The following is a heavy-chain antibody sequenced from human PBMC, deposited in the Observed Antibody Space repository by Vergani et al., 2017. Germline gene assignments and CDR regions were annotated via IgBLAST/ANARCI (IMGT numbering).Heavy chain of an antibody. D-gene: IGHD1-26*01. CDR1: GFTISTYD. Sequence: EVQLLESGGSLKQPGGSVRLSCAASGFTISTYDMHWVRQTPGKGLEWVSALTGGCGSTYYADSFKGRFIIYSDNSRDTLYLQMNSLRPDDTATYYCVKGSGTYENSFDSWGERTLVAVSS. J-gene: IGHJ4*02. V-gene: IGHV3-23*01. CDR2: LTGGCGST. CDR3: VKGSGTYENSFDS.